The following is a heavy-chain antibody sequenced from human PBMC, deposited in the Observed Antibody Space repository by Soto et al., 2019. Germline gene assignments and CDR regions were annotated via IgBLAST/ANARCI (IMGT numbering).Heavy chain of an antibody. CDR3: ARAGNMVDGVGGMDV. CDR2: INPNSGGT. D-gene: IGHD3-10*01. J-gene: IGHJ6*02. V-gene: IGHV1-2*04. Sequence: QVQLVQSGAEVKKPGASVKVSCKASGYTFTGYYMHWVRQAPGQGLEWMGWINPNSGGTNYAQKFQGWVTMNRDTSISTAYMELSRLRSDDTAVYCCARAGNMVDGVGGMDVWGQGTTVTVSS. CDR1: GYTFTGYY.